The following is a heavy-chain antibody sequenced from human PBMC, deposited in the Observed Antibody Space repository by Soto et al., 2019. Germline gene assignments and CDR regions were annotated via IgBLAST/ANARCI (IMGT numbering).Heavy chain of an antibody. V-gene: IGHV4-38-2*02. CDR2: IYHSGST. CDR1: GYSISGGYY. CDR3: ARDSGHFWSGIPVDY. J-gene: IGHJ4*02. Sequence: PSETLSLTCAVSGYSISGGYYWGWIRQPPGKGLEWIGSIYHSGSTYYNPSLKSRVTISVDTSKNQFSLKLSSVTAADTAVYYCARDSGHFWSGIPVDYWGQGTLVTVSS. D-gene: IGHD3-3*02.